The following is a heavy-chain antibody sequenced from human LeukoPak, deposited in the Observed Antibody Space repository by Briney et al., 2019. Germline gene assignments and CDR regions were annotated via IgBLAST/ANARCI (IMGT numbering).Heavy chain of an antibody. CDR2: ISYDGSNK. J-gene: IGHJ4*02. CDR3: ARADRRLQSRIDY. CDR1: GFTFSSYA. Sequence: PGRSLRLSCAASGFTFSSYAMHWVRQAPGKGLEWVAVISYDGSNKYYADSVRGRFTISRDNSKNALYLQMNSLRAEDTALYYCARADRRLQSRIDYWGQGTLVTVSS. V-gene: IGHV3-30-3*01. D-gene: IGHD5-24*01.